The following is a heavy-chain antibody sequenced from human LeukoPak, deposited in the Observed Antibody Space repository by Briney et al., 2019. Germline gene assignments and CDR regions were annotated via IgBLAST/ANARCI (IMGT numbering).Heavy chain of an antibody. CDR3: AKDRFARDSYSSGNYFSTLD. D-gene: IGHD3-10*01. V-gene: IGHV3-23*01. CDR1: GFILRTYG. CDR2: ISGSGDSI. Sequence: GGSLRLSCAASGFILRTYGMSWVRQAPGKGLEWVSAISGSGDSIYYTDSVKGRFTISRDNSNSTLCLQMNSLRAEDTAVYYCAKDRFARDSYSSGNYFSTLDWGQGTLVTVSS. J-gene: IGHJ4*02.